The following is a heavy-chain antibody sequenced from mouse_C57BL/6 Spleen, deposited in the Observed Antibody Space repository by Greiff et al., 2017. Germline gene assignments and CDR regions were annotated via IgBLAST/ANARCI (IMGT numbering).Heavy chain of an antibody. J-gene: IGHJ4*01. Sequence: QVQLKQSGPGLVAPSQSLSITCTVSGFSLTSYGVHWVRQPPGKGLEWLVVIWSDGSTTYNSALKSRLSISKDNSKSQVFLKMNSLHTDDTAMYYCARHGYYGSSYAMDYWGQGTSVTVSS. CDR2: IWSDGST. CDR1: GFSLTSYG. D-gene: IGHD1-1*01. CDR3: ARHGYYGSSYAMDY. V-gene: IGHV2-6-1*01.